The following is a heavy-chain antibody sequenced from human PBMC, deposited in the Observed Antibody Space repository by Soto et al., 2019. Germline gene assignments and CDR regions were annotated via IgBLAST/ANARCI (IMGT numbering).Heavy chain of an antibody. CDR3: ARDRGDRSGYLFDF. CDR2: IYSDGST. V-gene: IGHV3-66*01. CDR1: GFTVNSNY. D-gene: IGHD3-22*01. J-gene: IGHJ4*02. Sequence: GGSLRLSCAASGFTVNSNYMSWVRQAPGKGLEWVSVIYSDGSTYYADSVKGRFTIFRDISKNTVYFHMNRLRVEDTAVYFCARDRGDRSGYLFDFWGQGNLVTVSS.